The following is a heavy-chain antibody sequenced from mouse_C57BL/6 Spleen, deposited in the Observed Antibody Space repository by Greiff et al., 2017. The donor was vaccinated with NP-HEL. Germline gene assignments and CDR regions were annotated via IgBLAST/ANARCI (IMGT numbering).Heavy chain of an antibody. J-gene: IGHJ2*01. D-gene: IGHD1-1*01. CDR3: ARNYYYGSSYYFGY. CDR2: ISSGSSTI. CDR1: GFTFTDYG. Sequence: EVLLVESGAGLVKPGASLKLSCAASGFTFTDYGMPWVRQAPEQGLEWVAYISSGSSTIYYADTVKGRFTISRDNAKNTLFLQMTSLRSEDTAMYYCARNYYYGSSYYFGYWGQGTTLTVSS. V-gene: IGHV5-17*01.